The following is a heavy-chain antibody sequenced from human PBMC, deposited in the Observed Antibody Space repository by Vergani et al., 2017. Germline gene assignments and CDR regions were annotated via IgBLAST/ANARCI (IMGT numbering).Heavy chain of an antibody. J-gene: IGHJ5*01. CDR1: GFTFTAHG. Sequence: EVQLLESGGGSAQPGESLRLSCVASGFTFTAHGLNWVRQAPGKGLEWVSRIKSDGSITNYADSVKGRFTISRDNAKNTLYLEMNSLRGDDTAIYYCVRARCSGPCFMSNWFDSWGQGTLVTVSS. CDR3: VRARCSGPCFMSNWFDS. D-gene: IGHD5-12*01. V-gene: IGHV3-74*02. CDR2: IKSDGSIT.